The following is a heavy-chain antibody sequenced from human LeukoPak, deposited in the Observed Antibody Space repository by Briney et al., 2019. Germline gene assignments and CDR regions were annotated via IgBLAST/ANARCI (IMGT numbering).Heavy chain of an antibody. CDR1: GFTFSSYA. CDR3: ARWDIVVVPAAIGHYYYYYMDV. Sequence: GGSLRLSCAASGFTFSSYAMSWVRQAPGKGLEWVANIKQDGSEKYYVDSVKGRFTISRDNAKNSLYLQMNSLRAEDTAVYYCARWDIVVVPAAIGHYYYYYMDVWGKGTTVTVSS. J-gene: IGHJ6*03. CDR2: IKQDGSEK. V-gene: IGHV3-7*01. D-gene: IGHD2-2*02.